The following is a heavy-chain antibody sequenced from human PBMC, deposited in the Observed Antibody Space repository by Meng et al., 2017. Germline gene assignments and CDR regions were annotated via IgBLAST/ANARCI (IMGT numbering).Heavy chain of an antibody. CDR2: IKQDGSEK. Sequence: GESLKISCAASGFTFSSYWMSWVRQAPGKGLEWVANIKQDGSEKYYVDSVKGRFTISRDNAKNSLYLQMNSLRAEDTAVYYCARDPYSSSSFDYWGQGTLVTVSS. V-gene: IGHV3-7*01. D-gene: IGHD6-6*01. J-gene: IGHJ4*02. CDR3: ARDPYSSSSFDY. CDR1: GFTFSSYW.